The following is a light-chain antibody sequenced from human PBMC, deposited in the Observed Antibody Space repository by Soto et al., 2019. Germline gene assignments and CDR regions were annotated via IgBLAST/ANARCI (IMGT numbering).Light chain of an antibody. V-gene: IGKV1-6*01. CDR2: AAS. CDR3: LQDFNFPLT. Sequence: AIQMTQSPSSLSASVGDRVTITCRASQGVGIDLSWYQQKPGKAPNLLIYAASILQSGVPSRFSGSGSGTDFTLTISSLQPEDFATYYSLQDFNFPLTFGGGTKVEI. CDR1: QGVGID. J-gene: IGKJ4*01.